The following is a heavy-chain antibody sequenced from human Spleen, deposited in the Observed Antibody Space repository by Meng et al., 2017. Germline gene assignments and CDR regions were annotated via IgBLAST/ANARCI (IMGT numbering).Heavy chain of an antibody. CDR2: ISWNSGSI. J-gene: IGHJ4*02. V-gene: IGHV3-9*01. Sequence: SLKISCAASGFTFDEYAMQWVRQAPGKGLEWVSGISWNSGSIGYADSVKGRFTISRDNAKNSLYLQMNSLRAEDTALYYCAKVEYKSGAYYFDYWGQGTLVTVSS. CDR3: AKVEYKSGAYYFDY. CDR1: GFTFDEYA. D-gene: IGHD3-10*01.